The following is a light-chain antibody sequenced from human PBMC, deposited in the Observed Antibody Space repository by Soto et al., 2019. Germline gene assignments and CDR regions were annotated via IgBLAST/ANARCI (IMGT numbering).Light chain of an antibody. V-gene: IGKV3-15*01. CDR2: DVS. CDR1: LSVGSN. Sequence: EIVMTQSPAPPSWSPRDRTTLSCRASLSVGSNLAWYQQKAGQAPRLLICDVSTRATGVPVRFGGSGSGTEFTLAISSLQSEDFAVYYCQQYNNWPPWITFGQGTRLEIK. CDR3: QQYNNWPPWIT. J-gene: IGKJ5*01.